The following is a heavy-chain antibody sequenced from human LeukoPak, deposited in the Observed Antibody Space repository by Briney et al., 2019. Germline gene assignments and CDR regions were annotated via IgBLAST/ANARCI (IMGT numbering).Heavy chain of an antibody. CDR3: AKSDGYGLVDS. Sequence: SEPLSLTCTVSGGSISSSRYYWRWIRQPPGKGLEWIGNIFYSGSTYYSPSLTSRVTISLDTSKNQFSLQLNCVTAADTAVYYCAKSDGYGLVDSWGQGTMVTVSS. CDR2: IFYSGST. V-gene: IGHV4-39*01. D-gene: IGHD3-10*01. CDR1: GGSISSSRYY. J-gene: IGHJ3*01.